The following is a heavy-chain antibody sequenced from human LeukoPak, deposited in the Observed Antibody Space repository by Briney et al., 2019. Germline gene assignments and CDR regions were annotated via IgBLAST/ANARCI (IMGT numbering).Heavy chain of an antibody. J-gene: IGHJ4*02. CDR3: ASLAVAGLSEGY. Sequence: KPSETLSLTCTVSGGSISSDSYYWAWIRQPPGKGLKWIASIYYSGSTYYNPSLKSRVTISVDTSRNQFSLKLSSVTAADTAVYYCASLAVAGLSEGYWGQGTLVIVSS. CDR1: GGSISSDSYY. V-gene: IGHV4-39*01. D-gene: IGHD6-19*01. CDR2: IYYSGST.